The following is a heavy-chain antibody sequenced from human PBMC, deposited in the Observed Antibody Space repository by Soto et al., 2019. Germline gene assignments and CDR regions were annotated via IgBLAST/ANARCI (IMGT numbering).Heavy chain of an antibody. CDR3: VRDEYDDLPGYWALRYYFDY. CDR2: IIPIFGSA. CDR1: GGTFSSYA. Sequence: QMQLVQSGAEVKKPGSSVKVSCKASGGTFSSYAISWVRQAPGQGLEWMGGIIPIFGSANYAQKFQGRVTITADESTSTVYMEVSSLRSEDTAVYYCVRDEYDDLPGYWALRYYFDYWGQGTLVTVSS. V-gene: IGHV1-69*01. J-gene: IGHJ4*02. D-gene: IGHD3-9*01.